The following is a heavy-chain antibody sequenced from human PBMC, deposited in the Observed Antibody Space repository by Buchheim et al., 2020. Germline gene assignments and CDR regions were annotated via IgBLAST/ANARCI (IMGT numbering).Heavy chain of an antibody. CDR2: INHSGST. V-gene: IGHV4-34*01. CDR3: ARGGILTGYYRLYYYYYGMDV. D-gene: IGHD3-9*01. Sequence: QVQLQQWGAGLLKPSETLSLTCAVYGGSFSGYYWSWIRQPPGKGLEWIGEINHSGSTNYNPSLKSRVTISVDTSKNQFSLKLSSVTAADTAVYYCARGGILTGYYRLYYYYYGMDVWGQGTT. CDR1: GGSFSGYY. J-gene: IGHJ6*02.